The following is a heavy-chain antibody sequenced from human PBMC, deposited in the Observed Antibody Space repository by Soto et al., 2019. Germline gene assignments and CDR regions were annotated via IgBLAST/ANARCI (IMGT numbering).Heavy chain of an antibody. CDR3: AKGRASDCPGCTQDY. D-gene: IGHD2-21*02. CDR1: AFTFSSYA. J-gene: IGHJ4*02. Sequence: EVQLLESGGGLAQPGGSLRLSCAASAFTFSSYAMSWVRQAPGKGLEWVSAVSGSGDSTYDADSVKGRFTISRDNSKNTLYLQMNSLRAEDTAVYYCAKGRASDCPGCTQDYWGQGTLVTVSS. CDR2: VSGSGDST. V-gene: IGHV3-23*01.